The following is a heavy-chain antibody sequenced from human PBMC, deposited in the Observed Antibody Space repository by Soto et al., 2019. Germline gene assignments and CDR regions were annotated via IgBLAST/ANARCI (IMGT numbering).Heavy chain of an antibody. CDR2: INPANGNT. J-gene: IGHJ4*02. CDR1: GYTFIRYA. CDR3: ARDYPGRAVPGLPDFDY. D-gene: IGHD6-19*01. Sequence: QVQLVQSGAAVKKPGASVKVSCKASGYTFIRYAMHWARQVSGQRLEWVGWINPANGNTKYSQRLQGRVTFTSDTSANTAYMELSSLRSEATAVYYCARDYPGRAVPGLPDFDYWGQGTLVTVSS. V-gene: IGHV1-3*01.